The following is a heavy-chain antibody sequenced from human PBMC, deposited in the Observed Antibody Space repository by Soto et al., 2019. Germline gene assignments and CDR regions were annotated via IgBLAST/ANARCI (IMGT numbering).Heavy chain of an antibody. J-gene: IGHJ2*01. D-gene: IGHD3-16*01. Sequence: QVQLQESGPGLVKPSGTLSLTCDVSSGSMNSGHWWSWVRQPPGKGLEWVGHIHRSGATNYNPSLRSRVATSVDESKSQFSIKPNSVTAADTAVYYCARVGLRWYFDFWGRGTLVTVSS. CDR3: ARVGLRWYFDF. V-gene: IGHV4-4*02. CDR1: SGSMNSGHW. CDR2: IHRSGAT.